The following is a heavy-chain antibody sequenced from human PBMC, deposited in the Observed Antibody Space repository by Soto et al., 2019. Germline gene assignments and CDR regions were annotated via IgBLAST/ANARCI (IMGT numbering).Heavy chain of an antibody. Sequence: EVQLLESGGGLVEPGGSLRLSCAAAGLTFRSYAMTWVRQAPGKGLEWVSYTGGGGVSTYYADSVKGRFTSSRDDSKNTLYLQMNSLRAEDTALYYCAKIVGGGSHHDAFDIWVQGTMVTVSS. V-gene: IGHV3-23*01. D-gene: IGHD2-15*01. CDR2: TGGGGVST. CDR3: AKIVGGGSHHDAFDI. CDR1: GLTFRSYA. J-gene: IGHJ3*02.